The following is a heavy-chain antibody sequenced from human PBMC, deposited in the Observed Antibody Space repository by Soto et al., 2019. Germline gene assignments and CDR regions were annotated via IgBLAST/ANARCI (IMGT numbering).Heavy chain of an antibody. CDR2: MYHIGTT. CDR1: GGSINSGRYS. V-gene: IGHV4-30-2*01. D-gene: IGHD3-22*01. CDR3: AIGINYYDSSGDTWFDP. Sequence: SETLSLTCTVSGGSINSGRYSWTWIRQPPGAGLEWIGHMYHIGTTYYNPSLKSRVTMSVDTSKNQFSLKLSSVTAADTAIYYCAIGINYYDSSGDTWFDPWGQGTLVTVSS. J-gene: IGHJ5*02.